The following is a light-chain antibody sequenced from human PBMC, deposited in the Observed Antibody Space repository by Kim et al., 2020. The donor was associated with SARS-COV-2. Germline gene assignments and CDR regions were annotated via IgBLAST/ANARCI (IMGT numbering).Light chain of an antibody. Sequence: DIQMTQSPSSLSASVGDAVTITCRASQSISRYLNWYQQKPGKAPKLLIYAASSLQSGVPSRFSGGGSGTDFTLTISSLQPEDFASYHCQQTFSTPLTFGGGTKVDIK. V-gene: IGKV1-39*01. CDR2: AAS. CDR3: QQTFSTPLT. J-gene: IGKJ4*01. CDR1: QSISRY.